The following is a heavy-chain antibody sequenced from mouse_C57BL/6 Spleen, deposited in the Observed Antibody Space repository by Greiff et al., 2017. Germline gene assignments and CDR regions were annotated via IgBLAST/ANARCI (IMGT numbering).Heavy chain of an antibody. J-gene: IGHJ3*01. V-gene: IGHV5-17*01. CDR2: ISSGSSTI. D-gene: IGHD1-1*01. CDR3: ARPLHYGSSYGFAY. CDR1: GFTFSDYG. Sequence: EVKLVESGGGLVKPGGSLKLSCAASGFTFSDYGMHWVRQAPETGLEWVAYISSGSSTIYYADTVKGRFTISRDNAKNTLFLQMTSLRSEDTAMYYCARPLHYGSSYGFAYWGQGTLVTVSA.